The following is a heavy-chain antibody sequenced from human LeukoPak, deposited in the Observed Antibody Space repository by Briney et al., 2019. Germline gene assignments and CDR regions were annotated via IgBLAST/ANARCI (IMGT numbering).Heavy chain of an antibody. V-gene: IGHV3-30*01. J-gene: IGHJ4*02. Sequence: GRSLRLSCVASRLTFSREGLHWVRQAPGKGLEWVAVMSSDETKKYHADSVKGRFTISRDNSKNTRYLQMNSLRAEDPAIYYCARDIGGMDSDGLAYWGQGTLVTV. CDR2: MSSDETKK. D-gene: IGHD3-10*01. CDR1: RLTFSREG. CDR3: ARDIGGMDSDGLAY.